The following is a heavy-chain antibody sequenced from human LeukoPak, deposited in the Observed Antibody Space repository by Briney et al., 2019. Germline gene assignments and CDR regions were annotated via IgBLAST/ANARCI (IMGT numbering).Heavy chain of an antibody. CDR2: INPNSGGT. V-gene: IGHV1-2*02. J-gene: IGHJ4*02. D-gene: IGHD6-19*01. CDR3: ARDLSSGSDLDY. CDR1: AYTFTGYY. Sequence: ASVTVSSKASAYTFTGYYMHWVRQAPGQGLGWMGWINPNSGGTNYARKLQGRVTMTRDTSISTAYMELSRLRSDDTAVYYCARDLSSGSDLDYWGQGTLVTVSS.